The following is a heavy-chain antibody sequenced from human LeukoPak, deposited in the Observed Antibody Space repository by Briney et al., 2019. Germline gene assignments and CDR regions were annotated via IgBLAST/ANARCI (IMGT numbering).Heavy chain of an antibody. CDR3: ASFSGYSYGLQAFY. Sequence: GGSLRLSCAASGFTFSSYGMHWVRQAPGKGLGWVAVIWYDGSNKYYADSVKGRFTISRDNSKNTLYLQMNSLRAEDTAVYYCASFSGYSYGLQAFYWGQGTLVTVSS. CDR2: IWYDGSNK. D-gene: IGHD5-18*01. J-gene: IGHJ4*02. CDR1: GFTFSSYG. V-gene: IGHV3-33*01.